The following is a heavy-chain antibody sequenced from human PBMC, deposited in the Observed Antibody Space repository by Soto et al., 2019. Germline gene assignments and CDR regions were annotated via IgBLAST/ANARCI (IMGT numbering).Heavy chain of an antibody. CDR1: GFTFGSYA. V-gene: IGHV3-23*01. J-gene: IGHJ4*02. Sequence: EVQLLESGGGLVQPGGSLRLSCAASGFTFGSYAMSWVRQAPGKGLEWVSAISGSGGSTYYADSVKGRFTISRDNSKNTLYLQMNSLRAEDTAVYYCAAPHSSGWYDLDYWGQGTLVTVSS. CDR2: ISGSGGST. CDR3: AAPHSSGWYDLDY. D-gene: IGHD6-19*01.